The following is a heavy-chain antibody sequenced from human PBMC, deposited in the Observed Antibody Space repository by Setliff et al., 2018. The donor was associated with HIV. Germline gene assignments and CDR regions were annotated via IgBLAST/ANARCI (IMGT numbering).Heavy chain of an antibody. CDR2: ISGSGGST. Sequence: PGGSLRLSCAASGFTFNTYAMSWVRQAPGKGLEWVSVISGSGGSTFYADSVKGRFTISRDNSKNTLYLQMNGLRVEDTAVYYCAKDGISGGAYPPYYFDYWGHGTPVTVSS. CDR1: GFTFNTYA. CDR3: AKDGISGGAYPPYYFDY. J-gene: IGHJ4*01. V-gene: IGHV3-23*01. D-gene: IGHD2-15*01.